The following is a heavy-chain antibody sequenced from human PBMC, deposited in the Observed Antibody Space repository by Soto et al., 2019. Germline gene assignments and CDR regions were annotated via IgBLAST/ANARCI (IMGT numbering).Heavy chain of an antibody. V-gene: IGHV3-11*06. CDR1: GFTFSDYY. CDR3: VRGRGGD. D-gene: IGHD3-10*01. CDR2: ISNSGTYT. Sequence: QAQLVESGGGLVQPGGSLRLSCVVSGFTFSDYYMSWIRQAPGKGLEWISYISNSGTYTNYADSVKGRFTISRDNAKNSLYLRMNGLRVGDTAVYYCVRGRGGDWGQGTLVTVSS. J-gene: IGHJ4*02.